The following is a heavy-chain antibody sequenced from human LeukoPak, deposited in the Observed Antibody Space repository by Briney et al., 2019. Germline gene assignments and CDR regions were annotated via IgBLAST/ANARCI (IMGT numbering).Heavy chain of an antibody. Sequence: GGSVRLSHAASGLTLSSYWMQWARQAPGKGLVWVSRINSDGSSTSYADSVKGRFTISRDNAKNALYLQMNSLRAEDTAVYYCARVPTQRPNYWGQGTLVTVSS. CDR1: GLTLSSYW. J-gene: IGHJ4*02. CDR3: ARVPTQRPNY. CDR2: INSDGSST. V-gene: IGHV3-74*01.